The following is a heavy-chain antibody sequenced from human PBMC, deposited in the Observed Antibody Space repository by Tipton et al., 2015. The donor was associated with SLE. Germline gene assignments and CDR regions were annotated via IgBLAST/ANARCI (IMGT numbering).Heavy chain of an antibody. V-gene: IGHV4-59*01. Sequence: TLSLTCTVSGGSIRTYYWSWIRQPPGKGLEWIGYIYYSGSTNYNSSLKSRVTMSLDTSKNQFSLKLSSVTAADTAVYYCARVPGGLPFDLWGRGTLVTVSS. J-gene: IGHJ2*01. CDR3: ARVPGGLPFDL. CDR2: IYYSGST. D-gene: IGHD2-21*01. CDR1: GGSIRTYY.